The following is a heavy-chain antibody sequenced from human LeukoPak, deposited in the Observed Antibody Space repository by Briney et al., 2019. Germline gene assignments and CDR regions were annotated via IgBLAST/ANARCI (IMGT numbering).Heavy chain of an antibody. D-gene: IGHD3-10*01. J-gene: IGHJ3*02. Sequence: PGGSLRLSCAASGFTFSRYALHWVRQAPGKGLEYVSSISTNGGSTYYANSVKGRFTISRDNAENSLYLQMNSLRAEDTAVYCCARARDYGSGKANAFDIWGQGTMVTVSS. V-gene: IGHV3-64*01. CDR3: ARARDYGSGKANAFDI. CDR2: ISTNGGST. CDR1: GFTFSRYA.